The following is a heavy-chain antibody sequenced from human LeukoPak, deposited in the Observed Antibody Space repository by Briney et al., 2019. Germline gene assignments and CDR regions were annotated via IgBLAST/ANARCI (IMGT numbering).Heavy chain of an antibody. CDR1: EYRFNNYW. V-gene: IGHV5-51*01. Sequence: GESLKISCKGSEYRFNNYWIGWVRQMPGKGLEWMGIIYPADSDTRYSPSFQGQVTISADKSISTAYLQWSSLKASDTAMYYCARHLSIAVVADRRFDSWGQGTLVTVSS. D-gene: IGHD6-19*01. J-gene: IGHJ4*02. CDR2: IYPADSDT. CDR3: ARHLSIAVVADRRFDS.